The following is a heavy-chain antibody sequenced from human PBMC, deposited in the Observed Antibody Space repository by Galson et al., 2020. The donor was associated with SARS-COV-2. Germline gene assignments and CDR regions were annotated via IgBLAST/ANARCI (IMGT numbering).Heavy chain of an antibody. J-gene: IGHJ6*03. CDR3: ARLSGSRPYYYYYYMDV. CDR1: GGSISSSSYY. D-gene: IGHD1-26*01. V-gene: IGHV4-39*01. Sequence: SETLSLTCTVSGGSISSSSYYWGWIRQPPGKGLEWIGSIYYSGSTYYNPSLKSRVTISVDTSKNQFSLKLSSVTAADTAVYYCARLSGSRPYYYYYYMDVWGKGTTVTVSS. CDR2: IYYSGST.